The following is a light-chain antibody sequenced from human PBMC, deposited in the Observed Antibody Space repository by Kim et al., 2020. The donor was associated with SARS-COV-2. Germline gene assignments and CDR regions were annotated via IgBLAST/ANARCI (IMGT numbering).Light chain of an antibody. Sequence: GQSVNISCTGSSSDVGAYNYVSWYQQHPGKAPKLVICDGNRRPSGVPDRFSGSKSGNTASLTISGVQAEDEADYYCCSYAGTYTWVFGGGTQLTVL. J-gene: IGLJ3*02. CDR1: SSDVGAYNY. CDR2: DGN. V-gene: IGLV2-11*03. CDR3: CSYAGTYTWV.